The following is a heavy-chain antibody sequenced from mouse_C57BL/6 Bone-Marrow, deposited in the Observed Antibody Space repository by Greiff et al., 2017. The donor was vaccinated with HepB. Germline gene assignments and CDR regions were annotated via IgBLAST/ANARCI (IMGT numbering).Heavy chain of an antibody. J-gene: IGHJ3*01. D-gene: IGHD4-1*01. CDR3: ARRDWALAY. V-gene: IGHV1-81*01. Sequence: QVQLKESGAELARPGASVKLSCKASGYTFTSYGISWVKQRTGQGLEWIGEIYPRSGNTYYNEKFKGKATLTADKSSSTAYMEIRSLTSEDSAVYFCARRDWALAYWGQGTLVTVSA. CDR2: IYPRSGNT. CDR1: GYTFTSYG.